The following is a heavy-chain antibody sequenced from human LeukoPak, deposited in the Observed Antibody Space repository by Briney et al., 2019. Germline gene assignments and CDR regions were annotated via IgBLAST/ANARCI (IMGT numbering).Heavy chain of an antibody. V-gene: IGHV4-38-2*01. CDR2: IYHSGTT. D-gene: IGHD6-13*01. Sequence: PSETLSLTCAVSGYSISSGYYWGWFRQPPGKGPEWIGCIYHSGTTYYTPSLKSRVTISVDTSKNQFSLMISSVTAADTAVYYCARQGGSNSPYYYYYMDVWGKGTTVTVSS. CDR1: GYSISSGYY. J-gene: IGHJ6*03. CDR3: ARQGGSNSPYYYYYMDV.